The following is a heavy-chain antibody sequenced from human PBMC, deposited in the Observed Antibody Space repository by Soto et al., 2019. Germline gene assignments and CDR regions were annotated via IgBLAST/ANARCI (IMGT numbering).Heavy chain of an antibody. CDR3: AKDRREMVYARYSIGYGMDV. Sequence: PGGSLRLSCAASGFTSSSYGMHWVRQAPVKVLEWVAVISYDGSNKYYADSVKGRFTISRDNSKNTLYLQMNSLRAEDTAVYYCAKDRREMVYARYSIGYGMDVWGQGTTVTVSS. V-gene: IGHV3-30*18. CDR2: ISYDGSNK. J-gene: IGHJ6*02. CDR1: GFTSSSYG. D-gene: IGHD2-8*01.